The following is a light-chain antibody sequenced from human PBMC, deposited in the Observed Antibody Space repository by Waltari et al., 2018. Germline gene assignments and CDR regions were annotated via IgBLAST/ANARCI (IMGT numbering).Light chain of an antibody. CDR2: KAA. V-gene: IGKV1-5*03. CDR1: QSISTW. Sequence: DIQMTQSPSTLSASVGERVTITSRASQSISTWVAWYQQKPGKAPKLLIYKAASLESGVPSRFSAIGSGTEFPLTISSLQPDDFAIYYCQQYNSYSTFGQATTVEIK. J-gene: IGKJ1*01. CDR3: QQYNSYST.